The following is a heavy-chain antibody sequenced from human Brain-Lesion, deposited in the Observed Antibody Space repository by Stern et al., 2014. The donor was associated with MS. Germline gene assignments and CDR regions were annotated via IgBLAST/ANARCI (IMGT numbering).Heavy chain of an antibody. CDR2: SDHSGST. J-gene: IGHJ4*02. D-gene: IGHD6-13*01. Sequence: QVQLVQSGPGLVKPSGTLSLTCAVSGGSISSSNWGSWVRQSPGKGLEWIGGSDHSGSTIYNPPLRSRVTVSVNKPKTRFPPNLGSVPAADTAVYFCARFPASRPHVFDSWGQGTLVTVSS. CDR3: ARFPASRPHVFDS. V-gene: IGHV4-4*02. CDR1: GGSISSSNW.